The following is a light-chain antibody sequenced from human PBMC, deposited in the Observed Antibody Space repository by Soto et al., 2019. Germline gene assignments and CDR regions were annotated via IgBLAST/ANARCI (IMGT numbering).Light chain of an antibody. Sequence: EIVLTQSPGTLSLSPGERATLSCGASQTVTSNYLAWYQQKPGQAPRLLIYDAYNRATGIPARFSGSGSGTDFTLTISRLEPEDFAMYYCQQYGGSPWTFGQGTKVDIK. J-gene: IGKJ1*01. CDR1: QTVTSNY. CDR2: DAY. V-gene: IGKV3-20*01. CDR3: QQYGGSPWT.